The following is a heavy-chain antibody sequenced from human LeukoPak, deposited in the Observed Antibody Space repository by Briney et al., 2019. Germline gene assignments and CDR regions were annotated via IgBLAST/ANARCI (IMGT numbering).Heavy chain of an antibody. CDR2: ISYDGSNG. CDR1: GFTFRAYA. Sequence: GTSLRLSCAASGFTFRAYALHWVRQAPGKGLEWVAVISYDGSNGYYADSVKGRFTISRDNSKNTLYLQMNSLRAEDTAVYYCAKDAPTSYSSGWAIDYWGQGTLVTVSS. CDR3: AKDAPTSYSSGWAIDY. V-gene: IGHV3-30*04. D-gene: IGHD6-19*01. J-gene: IGHJ4*02.